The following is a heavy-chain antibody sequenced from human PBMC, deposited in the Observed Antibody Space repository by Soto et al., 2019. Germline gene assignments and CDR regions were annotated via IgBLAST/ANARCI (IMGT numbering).Heavy chain of an antibody. D-gene: IGHD3-10*01. CDR1: GYTFADYS. CDR3: ARLSRITFIVN. J-gene: IGHJ4*02. CDR2: IDPSTGTS. V-gene: IGHV1-46*04. Sequence: QVRLVQSGAEVKSPGTSVKVSCQTSGYTFADYSIHWVRQVPGQGLEYMGNIDPSTGTSDSAQTLQGRISMTTDASTSTVYMELNNLRSADTAVYYCARLSRITFIVNWGQGTLVTVSS.